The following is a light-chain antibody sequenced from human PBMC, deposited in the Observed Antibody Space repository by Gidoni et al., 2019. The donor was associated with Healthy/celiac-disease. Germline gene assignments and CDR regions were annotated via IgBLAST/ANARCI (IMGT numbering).Light chain of an antibody. CDR1: QGISSY. Sequence: DIELNQAPSVLSASVGDRVTITCRASQGISSYLAWYQQKPGKAPKLLIYAASTLQSGVPSRFSGSGSGPEFTLTIRSLQPEDFATYYCQQLNSYRGYTFGQGTKLEIK. CDR3: QQLNSYRGYT. J-gene: IGKJ2*01. V-gene: IGKV1-9*01. CDR2: AAS.